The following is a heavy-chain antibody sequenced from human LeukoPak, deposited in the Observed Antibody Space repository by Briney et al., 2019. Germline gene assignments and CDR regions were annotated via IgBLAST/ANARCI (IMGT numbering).Heavy chain of an antibody. CDR2: MYHSGST. CDR3: ARGDYYGSAPYGMDV. V-gene: IGHV4-59*01. Sequence: SETLSLTCTVAGGSISSYYWSWIRQPPGKGLEWIGYMYHSGSTNYNPSLKSRVTISVDTSKNQFSLKLSSVTAADTAVYYCARGDYYGSAPYGMDVWGQGTTVTVSS. CDR1: GGSISSYY. D-gene: IGHD3-10*01. J-gene: IGHJ6*02.